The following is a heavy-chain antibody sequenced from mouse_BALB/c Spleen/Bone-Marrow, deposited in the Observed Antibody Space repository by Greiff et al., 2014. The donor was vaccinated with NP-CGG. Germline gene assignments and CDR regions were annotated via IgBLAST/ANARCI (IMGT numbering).Heavy chain of an antibody. V-gene: IGHV1S56*01. J-gene: IGHJ2*01. CDR1: GYTFTSYY. CDR3: AREGHGNYGFDY. D-gene: IGHD2-1*01. Sequence: VQLQQSGPELVKPGASVRISCKASGYTFTSYYIHWVKQRPGQGLEWIGWIYPGNVNTKYNGNFKGKATLTADKASSTAYMQLSSLTSEDSAVYFCAREGHGNYGFDYWGQGTTLTVSS. CDR2: IYPGNVNT.